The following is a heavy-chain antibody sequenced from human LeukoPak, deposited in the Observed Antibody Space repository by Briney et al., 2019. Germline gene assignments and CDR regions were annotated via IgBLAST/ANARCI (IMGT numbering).Heavy chain of an antibody. D-gene: IGHD1-26*01. V-gene: IGHV3-21*01. Sequence: GGSLRLSCAASGFTFSSYSMNWVRQAPGKGLEWVSSISSSSSYIYYADSVKGRFTISRDNAKNSLYLQMNSLRAEDTAVYYCARARVGAEKRLDYWGQGTLVTVSS. J-gene: IGHJ4*02. CDR1: GFTFSSYS. CDR3: ARARVGAEKRLDY. CDR2: ISSSSSYI.